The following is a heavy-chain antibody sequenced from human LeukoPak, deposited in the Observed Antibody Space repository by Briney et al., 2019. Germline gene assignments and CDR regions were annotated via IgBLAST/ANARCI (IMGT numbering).Heavy chain of an antibody. CDR1: SGSISSYY. J-gene: IGHJ5*02. CDR2: IYYSGST. Sequence: SETLSLTCTVSSGSISSYYWSWIRQPPGKGLEWIGYIYYSGSTNYNPSLMSRVTISVDTSKNQFSLKLSFVTAADTAVYYCARVSGWFDPWGQGTLATVSS. V-gene: IGHV4-59*01. CDR3: ARVSGWFDP.